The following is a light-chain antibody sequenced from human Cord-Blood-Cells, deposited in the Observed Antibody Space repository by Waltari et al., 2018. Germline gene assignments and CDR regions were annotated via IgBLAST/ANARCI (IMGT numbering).Light chain of an antibody. Sequence: QSALTQPPSVSGSPGHWITIHCTGTISDVGGYNYVSWYQQHPGKAPKLMIYDVSNRPSGVSKRFSCSKAGNTAALTSSGLQAEDEADYYCSSYTSSSTYVFGTGTKVTVL. V-gene: IGLV2-14*01. CDR3: SSYTSSSTYV. CDR2: DVS. J-gene: IGLJ1*01. CDR1: ISDVGGYNY.